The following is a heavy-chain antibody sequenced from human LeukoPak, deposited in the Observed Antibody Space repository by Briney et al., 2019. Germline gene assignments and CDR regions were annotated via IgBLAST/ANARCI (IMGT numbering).Heavy chain of an antibody. Sequence: SETLSLTCTVSGGSISSSSYYWGWIRQPPGKGLEWIGSIYYSGSTYYNPSLKSRVTISVDTSKNQFSLKLSSVTAADTAVYYCARDRGSSWYSVYYYMDVWGKGTTVTISS. D-gene: IGHD6-13*01. J-gene: IGHJ6*03. V-gene: IGHV4-39*07. CDR3: ARDRGSSWYSVYYYMDV. CDR1: GGSISSSSYY. CDR2: IYYSGST.